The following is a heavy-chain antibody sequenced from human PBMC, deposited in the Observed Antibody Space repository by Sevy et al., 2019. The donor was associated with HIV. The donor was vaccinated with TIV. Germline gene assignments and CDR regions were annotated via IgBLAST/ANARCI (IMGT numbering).Heavy chain of an antibody. D-gene: IGHD2-2*01. J-gene: IGHJ6*02. V-gene: IGHV3-30*02. CDR2: IRFAGTIQ. CDR3: AKVLHIVVVPAAIDYYYGMDV. CDR1: GFTFCTYG. Sequence: GGSLRLSCSASGFTFCTYGMHWVRQAPGKGLEWVAFIRFAGTIQYYTDSVKGRLTISRDNSKNTLYLQMNSLRAEDTAVYFCAKVLHIVVVPAAIDYYYGMDVWGQGTTVTVSS.